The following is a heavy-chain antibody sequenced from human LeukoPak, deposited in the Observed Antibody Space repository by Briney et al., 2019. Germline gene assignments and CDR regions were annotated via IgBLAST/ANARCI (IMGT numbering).Heavy chain of an antibody. CDR1: GYTFTGYY. V-gene: IGHV1-2*02. CDR2: ILPSSGGP. J-gene: IGHJ4*02. D-gene: IGHD4-17*01. Sequence: ASVKVSCKASGYTFTGYYMHWVRQPPGQGLEWMGWILPSSGGPHYAQMFQVRVTMTRDTSLSTSSMQLGRLRSDDTAVYYCARKAEYYGDYDYWGQGTLVTVSS. CDR3: ARKAEYYGDYDY.